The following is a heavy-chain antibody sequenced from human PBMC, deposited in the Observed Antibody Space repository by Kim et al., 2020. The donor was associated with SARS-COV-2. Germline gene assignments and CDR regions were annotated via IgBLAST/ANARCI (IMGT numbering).Heavy chain of an antibody. CDR1: GFTFSSYA. D-gene: IGHD3-3*01. Sequence: GGSLRLSCAASGFTFSSYAMSWVRQAPGKGLEWVSGISGSGGSTYKADPVKGRFTISRDNSKNTLYLQMNSRRAEDTAVYYCAKDAAITIFGVLIPKDYYDGMDVCGPGATFTVSS. J-gene: IGHJ6*02. V-gene: IGHV3-23*01. CDR3: AKDAAITIFGVLIPKDYYDGMDV. CDR2: ISGSGGST.